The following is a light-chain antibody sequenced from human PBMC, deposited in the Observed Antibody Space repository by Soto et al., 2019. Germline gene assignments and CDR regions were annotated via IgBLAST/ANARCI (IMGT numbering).Light chain of an antibody. CDR3: AAWDDSLSGRYV. Sequence: QSVLTQPASASGTPGQRVTISCSGSNSNIGSNPVYWYQQVPGTAPKLLIQSNNQRPSGVSDRFPGSKSGTSASLAISGLRSEDEAEYYCAAWDDSLSGRYVFGTGTKGTVL. CDR2: SNN. V-gene: IGLV1-47*02. J-gene: IGLJ1*01. CDR1: NSNIGSNP.